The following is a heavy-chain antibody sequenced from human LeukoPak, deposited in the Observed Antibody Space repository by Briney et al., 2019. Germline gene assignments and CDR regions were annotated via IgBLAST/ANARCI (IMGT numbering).Heavy chain of an antibody. J-gene: IGHJ6*03. Sequence: SGGSLWVSCAASGFTVSSYEMNWVRQAPGKGLDWVSYISSSGSTIYYADPVKGRFTISRDNAKNSLYVQMKSLRAEDTAVYYCARGVPGYCSGTSCYKDYYYMDVWGKGTTVTVSS. CDR1: GFTVSSYE. V-gene: IGHV3-48*03. CDR3: ARGVPGYCSGTSCYKDYYYMDV. CDR2: ISSSGSTI. D-gene: IGHD2-2*02.